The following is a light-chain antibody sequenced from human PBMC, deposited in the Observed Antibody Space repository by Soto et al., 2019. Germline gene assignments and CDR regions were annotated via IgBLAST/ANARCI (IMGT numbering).Light chain of an antibody. Sequence: DIPMTQSPSSISAALGDRVTITCRVSQSISTYLHWYQVKPGQAPKLLIFETSRLQSGVPSRFSGSGSGTHFTLTISSLQPEDFATYYCQQTFSTFISFGGGTQVDIK. J-gene: IGKJ4*01. V-gene: IGKV1-39*01. CDR1: QSISTY. CDR3: QQTFSTFIS. CDR2: ETS.